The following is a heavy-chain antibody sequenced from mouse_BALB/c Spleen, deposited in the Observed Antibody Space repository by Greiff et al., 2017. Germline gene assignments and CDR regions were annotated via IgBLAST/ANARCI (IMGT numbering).Heavy chain of an antibody. CDR2: IWAGGST. D-gene: IGHD2-4*01. CDR3: ALRYDYAYYAMDY. CDR1: GFSLTSYG. Sequence: VQVVESGPGLVAPSQSLSITCTVSGFSLTSYGVHWVRQPPGKGLEWLGVIWAGGSTNYNSALMSRLSISKDNSKSQVFLKMNSLQTDDTAMYYCALRYDYAYYAMDYWGQGTSVTVSS. J-gene: IGHJ4*01. V-gene: IGHV2-9*02.